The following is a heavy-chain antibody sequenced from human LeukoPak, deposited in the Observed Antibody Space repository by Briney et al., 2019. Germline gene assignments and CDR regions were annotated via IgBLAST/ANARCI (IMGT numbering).Heavy chain of an antibody. CDR1: GGSISSYY. Sequence: PSETLSLTCTVSGGSISSYYWSWIRHTPGRGLEWIGYIHNSGSTNYNPSLKSRVTISVDTSKNQFSLKLNSVTAADTAMYYCTRTDSSTSIDYWGQGTLVTVSS. CDR3: TRTDSSTSIDY. V-gene: IGHV4-59*01. CDR2: IHNSGST. J-gene: IGHJ4*02. D-gene: IGHD6-6*01.